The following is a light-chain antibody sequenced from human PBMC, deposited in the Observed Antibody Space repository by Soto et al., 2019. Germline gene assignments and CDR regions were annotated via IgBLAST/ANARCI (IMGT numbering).Light chain of an antibody. CDR3: AAWDDSLNGDVV. Sequence: QSVLIQPPSASGTPGQRVTISCSGSSSNIGSNTVNWYQQLPGTAPKLLIYSNNQRPSGVPDRFSGSKSGTSASLAISGLQSEDEADYYCAAWDDSLNGDVVFGGGTQLTVL. CDR2: SNN. CDR1: SSNIGSNT. V-gene: IGLV1-44*01. J-gene: IGLJ2*01.